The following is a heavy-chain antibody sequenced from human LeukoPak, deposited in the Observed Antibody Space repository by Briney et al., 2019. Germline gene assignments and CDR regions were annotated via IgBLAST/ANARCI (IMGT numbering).Heavy chain of an antibody. J-gene: IGHJ6*03. Sequence: SETLSPTCTVSGGSISSGAYYWSWIRQHPGKGLEWIGYIYYSGSTYYNPSLKSRVTISVDTSKSQFSLKLSSVTAADTAVYFCARTSYYDPPYYMDVWGKGTTVTVSS. CDR3: ARTSYYDPPYYMDV. CDR2: IYYSGST. CDR1: GGSISSGAYY. D-gene: IGHD3-22*01. V-gene: IGHV4-31*03.